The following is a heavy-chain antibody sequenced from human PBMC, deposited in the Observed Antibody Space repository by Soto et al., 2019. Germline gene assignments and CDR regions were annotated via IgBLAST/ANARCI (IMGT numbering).Heavy chain of an antibody. J-gene: IGHJ6*02. CDR3: ARGAFCGGAPGCRDMDV. CDR1: GYNVISHS. CDR2: ISAYNGNT. Sequence: QIQLVQSGGEVKKPGASVKVSCKSSGYNVISHSITWVRQAPGQGLEWMGRISAYNGNTNHAQKFQGRLTMTTDTSTSTAYMELRSLRSDDTAVYYCARGAFCGGAPGCRDMDVWGQGTTVTVSS. D-gene: IGHD2-21*01. V-gene: IGHV1-18*01.